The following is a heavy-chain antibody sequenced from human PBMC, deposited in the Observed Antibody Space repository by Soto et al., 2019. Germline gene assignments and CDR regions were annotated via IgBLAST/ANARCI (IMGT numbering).Heavy chain of an antibody. V-gene: IGHV2-5*02. CDR3: VQSRCGGDCLQSYSSHSYYGLDV. CDR1: GFSLSTIGVG. J-gene: IGHJ6*02. D-gene: IGHD2-21*02. Sequence: QITLKESGPTLVKPTQTLTLTCTFSGFSLSTIGVGVGWIRQPPGKALEWLGLIYWDDDKRYSPSRKSRLTVTKDTSKKQVVLTMTNMDPVDTATYYCVQSRCGGDCLQSYSSHSYYGLDVWGQGTTVTVSS. CDR2: IYWDDDK.